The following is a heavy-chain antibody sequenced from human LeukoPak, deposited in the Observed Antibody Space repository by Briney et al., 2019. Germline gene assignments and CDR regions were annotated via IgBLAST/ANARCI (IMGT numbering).Heavy chain of an antibody. V-gene: IGHV3-48*01. CDR3: ARVGVDIVVVPAAIGYFDY. D-gene: IGHD2-2*01. Sequence: GGSLRLSCAASGFTFSSYSMNWVRQAPGRGLEWVSYISSSSSTIYYADSVKGRFTISRDNAKNSLYLQMNSLRAEDTAVYYCARVGVDIVVVPAAIGYFDYWGQGTLVTVSS. J-gene: IGHJ4*02. CDR1: GFTFSSYS. CDR2: ISSSSSTI.